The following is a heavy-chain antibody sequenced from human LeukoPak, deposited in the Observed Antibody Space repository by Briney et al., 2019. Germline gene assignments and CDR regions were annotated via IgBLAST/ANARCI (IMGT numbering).Heavy chain of an antibody. CDR2: INAGNGNT. CDR3: ARDLSPAAFDY. Sequence: ASVKVSCKASGYTFTSYAMHWVRQAPGQRLEWMGWINAGNGNTKYSQKFQGRVTITRDTSASTAYMELSSLRSKDTAVYYCARDLSPAAFDYWGQGTLVTVSS. V-gene: IGHV1-3*01. J-gene: IGHJ4*02. CDR1: GYTFTSYA. D-gene: IGHD2-2*01.